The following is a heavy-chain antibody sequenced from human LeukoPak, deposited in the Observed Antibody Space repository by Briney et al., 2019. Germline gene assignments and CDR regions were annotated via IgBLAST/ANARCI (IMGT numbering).Heavy chain of an antibody. V-gene: IGHV3-74*01. CDR3: ARVFHLIDH. Sequence: PGGSLRLSCAASGFTFSSFGMSWVRQAPGKGLVWVSRINNDGSDVNYADSVKGRFTISRDNAKNILYLQMNSLRAEDTAVYYCARVFHLIDHWGQGTLVTVTS. J-gene: IGHJ4*02. CDR2: INNDGSDV. CDR1: GFTFSSFG.